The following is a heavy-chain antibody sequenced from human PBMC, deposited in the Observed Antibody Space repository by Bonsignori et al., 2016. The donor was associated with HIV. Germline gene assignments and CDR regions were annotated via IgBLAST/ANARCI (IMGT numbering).Heavy chain of an antibody. CDR2: IDPSGGST. Sequence: WVRQAPGQGLEWMGIIDPSGGSTTYAPKFQGRVTMTRDTSTSTVYMELSSLRSEDTAVYYCARARDPVGSWVYYYYMDVWGKGTAVTVSS. CDR3: ARARDPVGSWVYYYYMDV. D-gene: IGHD1-26*01. J-gene: IGHJ6*03. V-gene: IGHV1-46*01.